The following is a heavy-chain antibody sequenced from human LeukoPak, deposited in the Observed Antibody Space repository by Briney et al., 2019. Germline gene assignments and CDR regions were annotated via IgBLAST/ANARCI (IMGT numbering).Heavy chain of an antibody. V-gene: IGHV1-3*01. CDR1: GYTFTSYA. CDR3: ASINCSSTSCPLDY. J-gene: IGHJ4*02. CDR2: INAGNGNT. D-gene: IGHD2-2*01. Sequence: ATVKVSCRASGYTFTSYAMHWVRQAPGQRLEWMGWINAGNGNTKYSQKFQGRVTITRDTSASTAYMELSSLRSEDTAVYYCASINCSSTSCPLDYWGQGTLVTVSS.